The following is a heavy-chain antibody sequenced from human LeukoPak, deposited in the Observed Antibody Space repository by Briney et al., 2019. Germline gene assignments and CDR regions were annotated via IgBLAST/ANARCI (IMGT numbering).Heavy chain of an antibody. CDR2: ISWNSGSI. D-gene: IGHD3-22*01. J-gene: IGHJ4*02. V-gene: IGHV3-9*01. CDR1: GFTFDDYA. Sequence: PGGSLRLSCAASGFTFDDYAMHWVRHAPGKGLEWVSGISWNSGSIVYADSVKGRFAISRDNTKNSLYLQMNSLRAEDTAVYYCARVNRKYYDSSGYPHGGSYYFDYWGQGTLVTVSS. CDR3: ARVNRKYYDSSGYPHGGSYYFDY.